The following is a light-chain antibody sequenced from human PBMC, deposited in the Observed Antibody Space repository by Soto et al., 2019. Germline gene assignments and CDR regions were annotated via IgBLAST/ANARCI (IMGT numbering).Light chain of an antibody. CDR3: TSSSISTDGV. CDR2: EVN. J-gene: IGLJ1*01. Sequence: LTQPSSVSGSPGHSITISCTGTSSDVGRYDDVSWYQLHPGKAPKLMVFEVNNRPSGVCYRFSGSKSGNTASLTISGLQAEGEADSFCTSSSISTDGVFGNGKKGTV. CDR1: SSDVGRYDD. V-gene: IGLV2-14*01.